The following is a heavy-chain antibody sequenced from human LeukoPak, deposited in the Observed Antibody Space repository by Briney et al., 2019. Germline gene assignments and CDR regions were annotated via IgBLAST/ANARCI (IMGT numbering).Heavy chain of an antibody. Sequence: SETLSLTCTVSGGSISSYYWSWIRQPAGKGLEWIGRIYTSGSTNYNPSLKSRVTMSEDTSKNQCSLTLSSVTAADTAVYYCARDLEQGHYYGSGSYSLSYNWFDPWGEGTQVTVSS. CDR3: ARDLEQGHYYGSGSYSLSYNWFDP. J-gene: IGHJ5*02. CDR1: GGSISSYY. CDR2: IYTSGST. V-gene: IGHV4-4*07. D-gene: IGHD3-10*01.